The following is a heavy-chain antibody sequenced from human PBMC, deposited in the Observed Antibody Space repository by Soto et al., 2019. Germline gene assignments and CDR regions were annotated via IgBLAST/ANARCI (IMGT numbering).Heavy chain of an antibody. CDR1: GDSVSSNNAA. CDR2: TYYGSKWYN. CDR3: ARDRSPGSSSWYDY. V-gene: IGHV6-1*01. Sequence: LSLTCAISGDSVSSNNAAWNWIRQSPSGGLEWLGRTYYGSKWYNDYAVSVKSRITINPDTSKNQFSLQLNSVTPEDTAVYYCARDRSPGSSSWYDYWGQGTLVTVSS. J-gene: IGHJ4*02. D-gene: IGHD6-13*01.